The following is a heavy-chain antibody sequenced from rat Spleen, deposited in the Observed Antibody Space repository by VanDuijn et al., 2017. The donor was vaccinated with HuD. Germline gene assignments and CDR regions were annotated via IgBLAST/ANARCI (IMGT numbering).Heavy chain of an antibody. CDR3: TTVIQGHGFAY. V-gene: IGHV5-31*01. J-gene: IGHJ3*01. Sequence: EVQLVESGGGLVQPGRSLELSCVASGFTFNDYWMTWIRQAPGKGLEWVASISKAGGNTYYPDSVRGRFTISRHNTQNTLYLQMNSLRSEDTATYYCTTVIQGHGFAYWGQGTLVTVSS. CDR2: ISKAGGNT. CDR1: GFTFNDYW. D-gene: IGHD1-1*01.